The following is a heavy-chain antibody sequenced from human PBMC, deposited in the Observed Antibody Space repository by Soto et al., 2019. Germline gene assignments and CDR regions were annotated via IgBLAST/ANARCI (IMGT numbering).Heavy chain of an antibody. CDR2: ISYDGSNK. CDR1: GFTFSSYG. V-gene: IGHV3-30*03. CDR3: TIVVGPKGWFDP. Sequence: QVQLVESGGGVVQPGRSLRLSCAASGFTFSSYGMHWVRQAPGKGLEWVAVISYDGSNKYYADSVKGRFTISRDNSKNTLYMQMNSLRAEDTAVYYCTIVVGPKGWFDPWGQGTMVTVSS. D-gene: IGHD1-26*01. J-gene: IGHJ5*02.